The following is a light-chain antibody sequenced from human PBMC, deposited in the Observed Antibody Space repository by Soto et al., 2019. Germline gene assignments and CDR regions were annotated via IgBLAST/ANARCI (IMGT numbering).Light chain of an antibody. CDR1: QGISNF. J-gene: IGKJ5*01. V-gene: IGKV1-27*01. CDR3: QKYSSVIT. CDR2: AAS. Sequence: DIQMTQSPSSLSASVGDRVTITCRASQGISNFLAWYQQKPGKVPRLLISAASTLQSGVPSRFSGSGSGTDFPLTITSLQPEDVATYYCQKYSSVITFGQGTRLESK.